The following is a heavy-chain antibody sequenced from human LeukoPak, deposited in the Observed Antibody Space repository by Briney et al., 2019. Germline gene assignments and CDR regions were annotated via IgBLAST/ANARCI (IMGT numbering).Heavy chain of an antibody. CDR1: GFTFDDYA. CDR2: ISGDGGST. CDR3: ATPPLATSVE. J-gene: IGHJ4*02. V-gene: IGHV3-43*02. D-gene: IGHD5-12*01. Sequence: PGGSLRLSCAASGFTFDDYAMHWVRQAPGKGLEWVSLISGDGGSTYYADSVKGRFTISRDNSKNSLYLQMNSLRTEDTALYYCATPPLATSVEWGQGTLVTVSS.